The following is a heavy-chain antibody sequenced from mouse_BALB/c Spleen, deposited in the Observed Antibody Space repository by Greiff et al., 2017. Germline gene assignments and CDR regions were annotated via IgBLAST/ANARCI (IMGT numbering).Heavy chain of an antibody. D-gene: IGHD2-4*01. J-gene: IGHJ4*01. CDR1: GFTFSDYY. Sequence: EVMLVESGGGLVKPGGSLKLSCAASGFTFSDYYMYWVRQTPEKRLEWVATISDGGSYTYYPDSVKGRFTISRDNAKNNLYLQMSSLKSEDTAMYYCARGHDYDDAMDYWGQGTSVTVSS. V-gene: IGHV5-4*02. CDR3: ARGHDYDDAMDY. CDR2: ISDGGSYT.